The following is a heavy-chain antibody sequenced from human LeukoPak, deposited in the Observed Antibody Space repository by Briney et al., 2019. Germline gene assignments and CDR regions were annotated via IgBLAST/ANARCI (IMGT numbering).Heavy chain of an antibody. CDR1: GFTFSSYN. CDR3: ARAASHYYFYG. D-gene: IGHD6-6*01. Sequence: AVSLTLTCAASGFTFSSYNMDWVRQAPGKGLEWVSSISSGSSYIYYTYYADSVKSRFTISRDTTKNPRNLQINSLRAYYSALYYCARAASHYYFYGWGQGTMVSVSS. CDR2: ISSGSSYIYYT. V-gene: IGHV3-21*01. J-gene: IGHJ4*02.